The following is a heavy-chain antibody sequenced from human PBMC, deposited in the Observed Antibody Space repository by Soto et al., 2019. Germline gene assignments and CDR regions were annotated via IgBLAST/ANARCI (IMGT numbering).Heavy chain of an antibody. CDR1: GGTFSSYA. CDR2: IIPIFGTA. D-gene: IGHD5-18*01. Sequence: QVPLVQSGAEVKKPGSSVKVSCKASGGTFSSYAISWVRQAPGQGLEWMGGIIPIFGTANYAQKFQGRVTITADESTSTAYMELSSLRSEDTAVYYCARLGRGYSYGYPPWGYFDYWGQGTLVTVSS. CDR3: ARLGRGYSYGYPPWGYFDY. V-gene: IGHV1-69*01. J-gene: IGHJ4*02.